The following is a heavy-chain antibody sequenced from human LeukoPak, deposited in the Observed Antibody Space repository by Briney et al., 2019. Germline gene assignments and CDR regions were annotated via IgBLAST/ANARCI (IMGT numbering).Heavy chain of an antibody. CDR1: GGSISSSSYY. V-gene: IGHV4-39*01. D-gene: IGHD5-18*01. CDR3: ASANVDTAISFDY. CDR2: IYYSGST. Sequence: PSETLSLTCTVSGGSISSSSYYWGWIRQPPGKGLEWIGSIYYSGSTYYNPSLKSRVTISVDTSKNQFSLKLSSVTAADTAVYYCASANVDTAISFDYWGQGTLVTVSS. J-gene: IGHJ4*02.